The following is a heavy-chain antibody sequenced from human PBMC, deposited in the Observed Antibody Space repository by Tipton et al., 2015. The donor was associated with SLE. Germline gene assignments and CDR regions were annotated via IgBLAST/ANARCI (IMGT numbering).Heavy chain of an antibody. J-gene: IGHJ4*02. CDR3: AGDSSSWYGIDY. CDR1: GGTFSSYT. CDR2: IIPILGIA. V-gene: IGHV1-69*09. Sequence: QLVQSGAEVKKPGSSVKVSCKASGGTFSSYTISWVRQAPGQGLEWMGRIIPILGIANYAQKFQGRVTITADKSTSTAYMELSSLRSEDTAVYYCAGDSSSWYGIDYWGQGNLVTVSS. D-gene: IGHD6-13*01.